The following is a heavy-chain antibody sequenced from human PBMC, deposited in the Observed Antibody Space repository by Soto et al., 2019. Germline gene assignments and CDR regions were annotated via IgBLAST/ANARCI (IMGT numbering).Heavy chain of an antibody. Sequence: QVQLQESGPGLVKPSQTLSLTCTVSGGSISSVGYYWSWIRQHPGKGLAWIGYIYYSGSTYYNPSLRSRVTITVDTSKIHYVLEGSAVTDADRPVYYSAIAGHGSDGICFGWFDPWGQGHLVNFSS. CDR1: GGSISSVGYY. CDR3: AIAGHGSDGICFGWFDP. J-gene: IGHJ5*02. D-gene: IGHD2-15*01. V-gene: IGHV4-31*03. CDR2: IYYSGST.